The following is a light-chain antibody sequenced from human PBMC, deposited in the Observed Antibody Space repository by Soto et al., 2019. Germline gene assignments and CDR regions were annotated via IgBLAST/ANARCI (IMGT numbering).Light chain of an antibody. CDR1: QNVRSY. CDR2: ESS. Sequence: DMQLTQSPSSLSASVGDRVTITCRASQNVRSYLNWYQQKPGKAPKLLISESSILESGVPSKFSGDGYGTDFTLTIRSLQPEDFAIYYCQQTFGIPRTFGHGTRVEIK. CDR3: QQTFGIPRT. J-gene: IGKJ1*01. V-gene: IGKV1-39*01.